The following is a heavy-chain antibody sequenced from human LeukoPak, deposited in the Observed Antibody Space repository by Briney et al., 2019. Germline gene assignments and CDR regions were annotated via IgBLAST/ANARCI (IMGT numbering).Heavy chain of an antibody. J-gene: IGHJ4*02. CDR3: AREYSSGWYVFGC. CDR1: GFTFSDYY. Sequence: GGSLRLSCAASGFTFSDYYMSWIRQAPGKGLEWVSYISSSGSSIYYADSVKGRFTISRDNAKNSLYLQMSSLRAEDTAVYYCAREYSSGWYVFGCWGQGILVTVSS. CDR2: ISSSGSSI. V-gene: IGHV3-11*01. D-gene: IGHD6-19*01.